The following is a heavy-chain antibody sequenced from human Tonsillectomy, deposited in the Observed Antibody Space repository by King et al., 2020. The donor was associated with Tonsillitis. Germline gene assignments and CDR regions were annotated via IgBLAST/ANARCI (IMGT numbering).Heavy chain of an antibody. CDR3: AKDSGIVVSFGMDV. J-gene: IGHJ6*02. D-gene: IGHD3-22*01. V-gene: IGHV3-9*01. CDR1: RFTFDDYA. Sequence: VQLVESGGGLVQPGRSLRLSCAASRFTFDDYAMHWVRQAPGKGLEWVSGISWNSGSIAYADSVKGRFTISRENAKNPLYLQMNSLRAEDTALYFCAKDSGIVVSFGMDVWGQGTTVTVSS. CDR2: ISWNSGSI.